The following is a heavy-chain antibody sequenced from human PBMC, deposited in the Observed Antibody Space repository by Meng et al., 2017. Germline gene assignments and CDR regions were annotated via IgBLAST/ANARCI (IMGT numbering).Heavy chain of an antibody. CDR2: ISYDGSNK. J-gene: IGHJ3*02. V-gene: IGHV3-30*01. CDR3: ARDHDSSGYYYSSGAYDN. D-gene: IGHD3-22*01. Sequence: GGSLRLSCAASGFTFSSYAMHWVRQAPGKGLERVAVISYDGSNKYYADSVKGRFTISRDNSKNTQYLQMNSLRAEDTAVYYCARDHDSSGYYYSSGAYDNWGQGTMVTVSS. CDR1: GFTFSSYA.